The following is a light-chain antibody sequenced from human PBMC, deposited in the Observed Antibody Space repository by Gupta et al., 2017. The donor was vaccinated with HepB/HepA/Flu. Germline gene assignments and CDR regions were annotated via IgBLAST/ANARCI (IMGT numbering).Light chain of an antibody. CDR1: SGSVSTSYY. CDR2: NTD. J-gene: IGLJ3*02. V-gene: IGLV8-61*01. Sequence: QTVVTQEPSFSVSPGGTVTLTCDLSSGSVSTSYYPSWYQQTPGQAPRTLIYNTDTRSSGVPDRFSGSILGNKAALTITGAQADDESNYYCVLDMGGGIWVFGGGTKLTVL. CDR3: VLDMGGGIWV.